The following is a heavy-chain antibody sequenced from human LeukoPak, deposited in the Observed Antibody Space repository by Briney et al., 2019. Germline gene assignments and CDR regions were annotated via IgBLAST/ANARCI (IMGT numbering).Heavy chain of an antibody. CDR1: GYTFNNYG. V-gene: IGHV1-18*01. Sequence: ASVKVSCKTSGYTFNNYGINWVRQAPGQGLEWVGWISGYNGNTNYAQKFQGRITMTIDTPTSTGYMELRSLTSDDTAVFYCARYGGGDTWYARFGMDAWGRGTTVTVSS. CDR3: ARYGGGDTWYARFGMDA. CDR2: ISGYNGNT. D-gene: IGHD3-10*01. J-gene: IGHJ6*02.